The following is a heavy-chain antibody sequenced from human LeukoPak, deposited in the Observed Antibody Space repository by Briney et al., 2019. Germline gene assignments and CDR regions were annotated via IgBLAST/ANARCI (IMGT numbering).Heavy chain of an antibody. V-gene: IGHV3-21*01. Sequence: PGGSLRLSCASSAFSGYTINWVRQAPGKGLEWVSSISGTSGYINYAASVKGRFTISRDNAKNSVDLQMNSLRAEDTAVYYCARESGTKQFDDYWGQGTLVTVSS. CDR1: AFSGYT. CDR2: ISGTSGYI. J-gene: IGHJ4*02. D-gene: IGHD1-26*01. CDR3: ARESGTKQFDDY.